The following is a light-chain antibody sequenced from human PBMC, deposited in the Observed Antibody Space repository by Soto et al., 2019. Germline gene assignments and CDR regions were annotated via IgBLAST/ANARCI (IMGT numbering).Light chain of an antibody. CDR1: QSISSW. CDR3: HQYNSYPFT. V-gene: IGKV1-5*03. J-gene: IGKJ3*01. CDR2: KAS. Sequence: DIPMTQSPSTLSASVGDRVTITCRASQSISSWLAWYQQKPGKAPKLLIYKASSLESGVPSRFSGSGSGTEFTITISSLQPDDFATYYCHQYNSYPFTFGPGTKVDIK.